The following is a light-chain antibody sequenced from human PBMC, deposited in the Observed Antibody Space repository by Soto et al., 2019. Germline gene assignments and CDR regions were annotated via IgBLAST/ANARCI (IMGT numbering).Light chain of an antibody. Sequence: EIVLTQSPGTLSLSPGERVTLSCRASQSVGSNYLAWYQQKPGQAPRLLVYGASTRATGIPDRFSGSGSGTDFTLTVSRLEPEDFAVYYCQQYDSSPYTFGQGTKLEIK. CDR2: GAS. CDR1: QSVGSNY. CDR3: QQYDSSPYT. V-gene: IGKV3-20*01. J-gene: IGKJ2*01.